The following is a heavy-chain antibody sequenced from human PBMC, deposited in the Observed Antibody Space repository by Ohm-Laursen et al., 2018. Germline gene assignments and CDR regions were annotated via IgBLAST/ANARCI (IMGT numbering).Heavy chain of an antibody. D-gene: IGHD6-13*01. CDR3: ARGGSAIAAAGFSFDY. V-gene: IGHV3-64*01. J-gene: IGHJ4*02. CDR2: ISSNGGST. CDR1: GFTFSSYA. Sequence: SLRLSCAATGFTFSSYAIHWVRQAPGKGLEYVSAISSNGGSTYYANSVKGRFAISRDNSKNTVYLQMGSLRAEDMAVYYCARGGSAIAAAGFSFDYWGQGTLVTVSS.